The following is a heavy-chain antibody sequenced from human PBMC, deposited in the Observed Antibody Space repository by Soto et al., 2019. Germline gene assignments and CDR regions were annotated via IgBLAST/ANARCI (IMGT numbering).Heavy chain of an antibody. V-gene: IGHV3-33*01. J-gene: IGHJ5*01. Sequence: QVQLVESGGGVVQPGRSLRLSWVASGFTCSGYGMHWCRQAPGKGLEWVAIIRYDGSNIYNSVSVRGRFAISRDNSKNILFLQMDSLGAEDTAVYYCARDGVGGTAFWGYRDSWRQGALITVSS. D-gene: IGHD1-1*01. CDR1: GFTCSGYG. CDR3: ARDGVGGTAFWGYRDS. CDR2: IRYDGSNI.